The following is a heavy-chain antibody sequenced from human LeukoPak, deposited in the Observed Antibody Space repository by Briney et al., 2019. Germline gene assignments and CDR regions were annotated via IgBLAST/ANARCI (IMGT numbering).Heavy chain of an antibody. J-gene: IGHJ4*02. Sequence: GGSLRLSCTASGFTFSSYGMHWVRQAPGKGLEWVAFIRYDGTNKYYADSVKGRFTISRDNSKNTLNLQMNSLRAEDTAVYYCARGRDSSSSYPGYWGQGTLVTVSS. CDR3: ARGRDSSSSYPGY. D-gene: IGHD6-6*01. CDR1: GFTFSSYG. V-gene: IGHV3-30*02. CDR2: IRYDGTNK.